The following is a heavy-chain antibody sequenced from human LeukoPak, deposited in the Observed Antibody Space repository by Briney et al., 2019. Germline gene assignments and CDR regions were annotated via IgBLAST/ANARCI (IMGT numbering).Heavy chain of an antibody. V-gene: IGHV4-39*01. CDR3: GRLFDS. CDR2: INYSGTT. Sequence: SETLSLTCTVSGGAIISNNFYWGWVRQPPGKGLEWVGSINYSGTTYYNPSLRSRLSISVDTSRTQFFLRLNSVTAADTAVYYCGRLFDSWGQGILVTVSS. CDR1: GGAIISNNFY. J-gene: IGHJ4*02.